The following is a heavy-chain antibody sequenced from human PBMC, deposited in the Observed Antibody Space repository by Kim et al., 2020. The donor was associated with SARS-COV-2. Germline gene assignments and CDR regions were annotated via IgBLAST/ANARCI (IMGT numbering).Heavy chain of an antibody. CDR1: GYSFTSYW. D-gene: IGHD6-13*01. CDR2: IYPGDSDT. V-gene: IGHV5-51*01. J-gene: IGHJ4*02. Sequence: GESLKISRKGSGYSFTSYWIGWVRQMPGKGLEWMGIIYPGDSDTRYSPSFQGQVTISADKSISTAYLQWSSLKASDTAMYYCARHPRSSSFRTDFDYWGQGTLVTVSS. CDR3: ARHPRSSSFRTDFDY.